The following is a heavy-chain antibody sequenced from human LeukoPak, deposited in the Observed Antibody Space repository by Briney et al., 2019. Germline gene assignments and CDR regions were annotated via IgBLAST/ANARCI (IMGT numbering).Heavy chain of an antibody. CDR2: INRSGST. V-gene: IGHV4-34*01. CDR3: ARTDYSNYYYYYYMDV. Sequence: SETLSLTCAVYGGSFSGYYWSWIRQPPGKGLEWIGEINRSGSTNYNPSLKSRVTISVDTSKNQFSLKLSSVTAADTAVYYCARTDYSNYYYYYYMDVWGKGTTVTVSS. D-gene: IGHD4-11*01. CDR1: GGSFSGYY. J-gene: IGHJ6*03.